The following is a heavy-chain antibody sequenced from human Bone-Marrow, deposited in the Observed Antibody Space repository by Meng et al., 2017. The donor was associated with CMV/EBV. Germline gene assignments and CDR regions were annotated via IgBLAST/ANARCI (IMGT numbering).Heavy chain of an antibody. CDR2: IRYTGST. CDR1: DGSISTSDSH. V-gene: IGHV4-39*07. J-gene: IGHJ4*02. CDR3: ARDGRSTPRGYKY. D-gene: IGHD5-18*01. Sequence: SETLSLTCSVFDGSISTSDSHWAWIRQPPGRGLAWIGSIRYTGSTYYSPSLKSRVTISVDTSKNQFSLRLSAVTAADTAVYYCARDGRSTPRGYKYWGQGTLVTVSS.